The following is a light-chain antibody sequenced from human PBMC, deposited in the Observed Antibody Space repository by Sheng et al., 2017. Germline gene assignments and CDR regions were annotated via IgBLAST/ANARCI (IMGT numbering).Light chain of an antibody. CDR3: QQSYTTPWT. Sequence: DIQMTQSPSSLSASVGDRVTITCRASQSISNYLNWYQQKPGKAPKLLIYATSSLQSGVPSRFSGSGSGTDFTLTISSLQPEDFATYYCQQSYTTPWTFGPRDQGGN. V-gene: IGKV1-39*01. CDR1: QSISNY. CDR2: ATS. J-gene: IGKJ1*01.